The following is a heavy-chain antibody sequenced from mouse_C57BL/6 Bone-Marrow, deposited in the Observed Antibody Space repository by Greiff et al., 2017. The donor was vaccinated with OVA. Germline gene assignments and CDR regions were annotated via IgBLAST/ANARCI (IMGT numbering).Heavy chain of an antibody. CDR3: AKDGYYLYYYAMDY. Sequence: VKVVESGPGLVQPSQSLSITCTVSGFSLTSYGVHWVRQSPGKGLEWLGVIWRGGSTDYNAAFMSRLSITKDNSKSQVFFKMNSLQSDDTAIYYCAKDGYYLYYYAMDYWGQGTSVTVSS. D-gene: IGHD2-3*01. CDR1: GFSLTSYG. V-gene: IGHV2-5*01. CDR2: IWRGGST. J-gene: IGHJ4*01.